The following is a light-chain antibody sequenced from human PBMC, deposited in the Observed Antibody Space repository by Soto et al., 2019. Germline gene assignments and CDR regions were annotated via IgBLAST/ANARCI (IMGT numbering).Light chain of an antibody. CDR2: DAS. J-gene: IGKJ4*02. CDR3: QQYDNLPLT. CDR1: QDISNY. V-gene: IGKV1-33*01. Sequence: DIQMTQSPSSLSASVGDRVTITCQASQDISNYLNWYQQKPGKAPKLLIYDASNLETGVPSRFSGSGSGTDFTFTISSLQPEDSATYYCQQYDNLPLTFGGGNKVEIK.